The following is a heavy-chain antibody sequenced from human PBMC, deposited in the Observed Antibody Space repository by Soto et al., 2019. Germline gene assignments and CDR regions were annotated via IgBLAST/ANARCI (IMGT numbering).Heavy chain of an antibody. Sequence: PGGSLRLSCAAAGFTFSSYTMNWVRQAPGRGLEWVSSISRSAINIYYADSVKGRFTISRDNAENSVYLQMSSLRGEDTAMYYCARYSGWNSYNWFDPWGQGTLVTVSS. CDR1: GFTFSSYT. CDR3: ARYSGWNSYNWFDP. D-gene: IGHD6-19*01. CDR2: ISRSAINI. J-gene: IGHJ5*02. V-gene: IGHV3-21*06.